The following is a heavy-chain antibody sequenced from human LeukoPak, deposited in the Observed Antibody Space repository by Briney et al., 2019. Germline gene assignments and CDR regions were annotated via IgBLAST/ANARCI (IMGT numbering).Heavy chain of an antibody. CDR2: IHPDGRIT. J-gene: IGHJ5*02. D-gene: IGHD2-21*01. CDR3: APQQAYRPYNWFDP. Sequence: GGSLRLSCVGSGFTISNYWMHWVRQAPGTGLMWVSRIHPDGRITTYADSVKGRFTISRDNAKNTLYLQMNSLRAEDTAVYYCAPQQAYRPYNWFDPWGQGTLVTVSS. V-gene: IGHV3-74*03. CDR1: GFTISNYW.